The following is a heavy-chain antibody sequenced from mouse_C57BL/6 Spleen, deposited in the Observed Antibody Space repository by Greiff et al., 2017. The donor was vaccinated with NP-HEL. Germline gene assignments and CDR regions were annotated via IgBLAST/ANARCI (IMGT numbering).Heavy chain of an antibody. CDR2: IDPSDSET. V-gene: IGHV1-52*01. CDR3: ARGIYYYGSVDY. J-gene: IGHJ2*01. CDR1: GYTFTSYW. D-gene: IGHD1-1*01. Sequence: QVQLQQPGAELVRPGSSVKLSCKASGYTFTSYWMHWVKQRPIQGLEWIGNIDPSDSETHYNQKFKDKATLTVDKSSSTAYMQLSSLTSEDSAVYYCARGIYYYGSVDYWGQGTTLTVSS.